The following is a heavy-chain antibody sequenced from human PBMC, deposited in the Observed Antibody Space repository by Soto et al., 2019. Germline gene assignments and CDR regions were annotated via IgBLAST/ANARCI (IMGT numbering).Heavy chain of an antibody. Sequence: QLQLQESGPGLVKPSETLSLTCTVSGGSISSSSYYWGWIRQPPGKGLEWIGSIYYSGSTYYNPSLKSRVTISVDTSKNQFSLKLSSVTAADTAVYYCARIRDYCSSTSCSLDWFDPWGQGTLVTVSS. CDR2: IYYSGST. CDR1: GGSISSSSYY. CDR3: ARIRDYCSSTSCSLDWFDP. J-gene: IGHJ5*02. V-gene: IGHV4-39*01. D-gene: IGHD2-2*01.